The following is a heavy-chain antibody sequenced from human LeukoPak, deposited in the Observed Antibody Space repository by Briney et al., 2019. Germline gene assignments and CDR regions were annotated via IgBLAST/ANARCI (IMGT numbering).Heavy chain of an antibody. D-gene: IGHD3-22*01. CDR3: ASPYYYDSSGYSDAFDI. V-gene: IGHV4-61*02. J-gene: IGHJ3*02. CDR2: FYTGGST. CDR1: GGSISSGNYY. Sequence: SQTLSLTCTVSGGSISSGNYYWNWLRQPAGKGLEWVGRFYTGGSTNYNPSLKSRVTISVDTSKNQFSLKLSSVTAADTAVYYCASPYYYDSSGYSDAFDIWGQGTMVTVSS.